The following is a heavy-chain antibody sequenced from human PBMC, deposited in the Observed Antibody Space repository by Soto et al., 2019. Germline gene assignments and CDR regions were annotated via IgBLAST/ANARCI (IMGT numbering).Heavy chain of an antibody. CDR3: ARQVGATNYRFDP. CDR1: GGSISSSSYY. CDR2: IYYSGST. Sequence: PSETLSLTCTVSGGSISSSSYYWGWIRQPPGKGLEWIGSIYYSGSTYYNPSLKSRVTISVDTSKNQFSLKLSSVTAADTAVYYCARQVGATNYRFDPWGQGTLVTVSS. J-gene: IGHJ5*02. V-gene: IGHV4-39*01. D-gene: IGHD1-26*01.